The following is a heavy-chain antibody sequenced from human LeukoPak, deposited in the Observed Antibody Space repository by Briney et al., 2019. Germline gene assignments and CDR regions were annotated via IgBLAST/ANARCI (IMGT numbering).Heavy chain of an antibody. CDR1: GFNFSVHP. Sequence: GGSLRLSCAASGFNFSVHPMSWVRQAPGKGLEWVSSIGGGPSETYYEDSVKGRFTISRDNSKKTVNLQINSLRAEDMALYYCVKDQTPYNRRYDAFDLWGQGTMVLVSS. V-gene: IGHV3-23*01. CDR2: IGGGPSET. D-gene: IGHD1-1*01. J-gene: IGHJ3*01. CDR3: VKDQTPYNRRYDAFDL.